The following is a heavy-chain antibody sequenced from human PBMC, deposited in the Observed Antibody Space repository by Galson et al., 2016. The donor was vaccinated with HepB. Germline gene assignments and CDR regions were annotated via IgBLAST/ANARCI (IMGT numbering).Heavy chain of an antibody. V-gene: IGHV3-74*01. D-gene: IGHD3-16*01. J-gene: IGHJ4*02. CDR2: INARGSVW. Sequence: SMRLSCAGSGFSISDYWIHWVRQAPGKGLVWVSRINARGSVWGYADSVKGRFTISKDNVKNTVYLQMTSLRAEDTAVYYCAREYKRLGASLNYWGQGTLVTVFS. CDR3: AREYKRLGASLNY. CDR1: GFSISDYW.